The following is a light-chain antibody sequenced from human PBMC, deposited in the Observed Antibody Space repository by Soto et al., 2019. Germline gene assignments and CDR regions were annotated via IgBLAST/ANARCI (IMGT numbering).Light chain of an antibody. CDR2: DAS. CDR1: QSISSS. Sequence: IVLTQSPTTLSLWPGETAVLSCRASQSISSSLSWYPQRPGQAPRLLIYDASNRAPGIPARFSGSGSGTVFTLTISSLEPEDFALYYCQQRSSWITFGQGTRLEIE. J-gene: IGKJ5*01. V-gene: IGKV3-11*01. CDR3: QQRSSWIT.